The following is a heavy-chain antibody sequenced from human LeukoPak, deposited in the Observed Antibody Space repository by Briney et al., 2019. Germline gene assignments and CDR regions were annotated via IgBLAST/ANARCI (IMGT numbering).Heavy chain of an antibody. CDR3: ARTGYCTNGVCYAHYYYYYMDV. D-gene: IGHD2-8*01. V-gene: IGHV1-69*02. J-gene: IGHJ6*03. Sequence: SVKVSCKASGGTFSSYTISWVRQAPGQGLEWMGRIIPILGKANYAQKFQGRVTITADKSTSTAYMELSSLRSEDTAVYYCARTGYCTNGVCYAHYYYYYMDVWGKGTTVTVSS. CDR1: GGTFSSYT. CDR2: IIPILGKA.